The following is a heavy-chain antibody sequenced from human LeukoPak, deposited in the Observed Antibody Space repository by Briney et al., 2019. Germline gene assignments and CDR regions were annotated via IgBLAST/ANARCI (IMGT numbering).Heavy chain of an antibody. CDR2: IYPGDSDT. V-gene: IGHV5-51*04. J-gene: IGHJ4*02. D-gene: IGHD3-22*01. CDR1: GYSFTSYW. Sequence: GESLKISCKGSGYSFTSYWIGWVRQMPGKGLEWMGIIYPGDSDTRYSPSFQGQVTISADKPISPAYLQWSSLKASDTAMYYCARGLYYYGSSGYYYPFDYWGQGTLVTVSS. CDR3: ARGLYYYGSSGYYYPFDY.